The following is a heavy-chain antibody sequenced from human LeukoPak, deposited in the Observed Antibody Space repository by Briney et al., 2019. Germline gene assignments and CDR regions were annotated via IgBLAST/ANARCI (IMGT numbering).Heavy chain of an antibody. Sequence: SQTLSLTCTVSGGSISSGGYYWSWIRQPPGTGLEWFGYIYHSGSTYYNPSLKSRVTISVDRSKNQFSLKLSSVTAADTAVYYCARKYSSSPSPFDYWGQGTLVTVSS. CDR2: IYHSGST. CDR1: GGSISSGGYY. V-gene: IGHV4-30-2*01. D-gene: IGHD6-6*01. J-gene: IGHJ4*02. CDR3: ARKYSSSPSPFDY.